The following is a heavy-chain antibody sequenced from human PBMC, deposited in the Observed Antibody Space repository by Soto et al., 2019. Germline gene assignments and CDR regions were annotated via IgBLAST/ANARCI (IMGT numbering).Heavy chain of an antibody. J-gene: IGHJ4*02. CDR3: ARHGGAHYLSSGYHYALDY. CDR1: GFTFTSSA. Sequence: SVKVSCKASGFTFTSSAVQWVRQARGQRLEWIGWIVVGSGNTNYAQKFQERVTITRDMSTSTAYMELSSLRASDTAVYYCARHGGAHYLSSGYHYALDYWGQGTPVTVSS. CDR2: IVVGSGNT. D-gene: IGHD3-22*01. V-gene: IGHV1-58*01.